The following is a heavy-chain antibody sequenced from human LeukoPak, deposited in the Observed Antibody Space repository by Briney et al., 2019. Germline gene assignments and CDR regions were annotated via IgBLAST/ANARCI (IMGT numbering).Heavy chain of an antibody. CDR2: INHSGST. D-gene: IGHD2-2*01. CDR1: GGSFSGYY. CDR3: ARGRGRSSTSCPARYGMDV. Sequence: SGTLSLTCAVYGGSFSGYYWSWIRQPPGKGLEWIGEINHSGSTNYNPSLKSRVTISVDTSKNQFSLKLSSVTAADTAVYYCARGRGRSSTSCPARYGMDVWGKGTTVTVSS. J-gene: IGHJ6*04. V-gene: IGHV4-34*01.